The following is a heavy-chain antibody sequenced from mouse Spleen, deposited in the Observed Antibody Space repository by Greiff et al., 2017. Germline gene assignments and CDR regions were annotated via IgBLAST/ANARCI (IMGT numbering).Heavy chain of an antibody. D-gene: IGHD2-10*02. J-gene: IGHJ2*01. Sequence: EVMLVESGGDLVKPGGSLKLSCAASGFTFSSYGMSWVRQTPDKRLEWVATISSGGSYTYYPDSVKGRFTISRDNAKNTLYLQMSSLKSEDTAMYYCARHLTPSFDYWGQGTTLTVSS. V-gene: IGHV5-6*01. CDR2: ISSGGSYT. CDR1: GFTFSSYG. CDR3: ARHLTPSFDY.